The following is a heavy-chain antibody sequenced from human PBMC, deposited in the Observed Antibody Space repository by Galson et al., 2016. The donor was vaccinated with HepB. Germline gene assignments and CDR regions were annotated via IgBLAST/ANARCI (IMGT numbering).Heavy chain of an antibody. CDR2: ISSTGSKI. Sequence: SLRLSCAASGFTFSDYYMSWIRQAPGKGLEWISFISSTGSKIYYAESVKGRFTISRDNAKSSLHLQMNSLRAEDTALYYCARGEYDFWSGYYYGMDVWGQGTTVTVSS. V-gene: IGHV3-11*01. CDR3: ARGEYDFWSGYYYGMDV. D-gene: IGHD3-3*01. CDR1: GFTFSDYY. J-gene: IGHJ6*02.